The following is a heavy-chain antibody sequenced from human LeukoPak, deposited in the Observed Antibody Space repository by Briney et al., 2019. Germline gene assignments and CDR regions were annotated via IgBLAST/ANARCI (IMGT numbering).Heavy chain of an antibody. D-gene: IGHD6-13*01. Sequence: GGSLRLSCAASGFTFSIYWMSWVRQAPGKGLEWVANIKQDGSEKYYVDSVKGRFTISRDNAKNSLYLQMNSLRAEDTAVYYCARASGIADPYYFDYWGQGTLVTVSS. CDR3: ARASGIADPYYFDY. J-gene: IGHJ4*02. CDR1: GFTFSIYW. V-gene: IGHV3-7*01. CDR2: IKQDGSEK.